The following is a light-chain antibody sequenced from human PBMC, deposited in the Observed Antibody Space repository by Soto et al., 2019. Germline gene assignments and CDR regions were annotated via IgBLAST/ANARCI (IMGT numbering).Light chain of an antibody. CDR2: DDS. V-gene: IGLV3-21*02. J-gene: IGLJ1*01. CDR3: QVWDSSSDNYV. Sequence: SSELTQPPSLSVAPGQTARITCGGNNIGSKSVHWYQQKPGQAPVLVVYDDSDRPSVIPERFSGSNSVNTATLTISRVEAGDEADYYCQVWDSSSDNYVFGTGTKVTVL. CDR1: NIGSKS.